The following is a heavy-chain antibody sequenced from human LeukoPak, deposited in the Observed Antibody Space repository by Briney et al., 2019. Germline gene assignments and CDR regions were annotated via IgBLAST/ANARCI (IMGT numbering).Heavy chain of an antibody. D-gene: IGHD2/OR15-2a*01. CDR2: IYYSGNT. CDR3: ARAHSIASYYYGVDV. V-gene: IGHV4-39*07. CDR1: GGSISSSYSY. J-gene: IGHJ6*02. Sequence: SETLSLTCTVSGGSISSSYSYWGWIRQPPGKGLEWIGNIYYSGNTYYSPSLTSRVTLSVDTSENQFSQKLSSVTAADTAVYYCARAHSIASYYYGVDVWGQGTTVTVSS.